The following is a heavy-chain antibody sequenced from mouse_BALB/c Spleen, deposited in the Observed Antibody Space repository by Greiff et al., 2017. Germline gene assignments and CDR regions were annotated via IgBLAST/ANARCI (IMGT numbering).Heavy chain of an antibody. V-gene: IGHV1S29*02. D-gene: IGHD1-1*01. Sequence: EVQLQESGPELVKPGASVKISCKASGYTFTDYNMHWVKQSHGKSLEWIGYIYPYNGGTGYNQKFKSKATLTVDNSSSTAYMELRSLTSEDSAVYYCARSGENFYGSSSLYAMDYWGQGTSVTVSS. CDR1: GYTFTDYN. CDR2: IYPYNGGT. J-gene: IGHJ4*01. CDR3: ARSGENFYGSSSLYAMDY.